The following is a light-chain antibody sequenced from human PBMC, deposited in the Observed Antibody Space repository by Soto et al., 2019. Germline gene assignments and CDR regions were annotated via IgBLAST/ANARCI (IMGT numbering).Light chain of an antibody. CDR3: SSYSSNTTPYV. CDR2: DVS. CDR1: SSDVGGYDY. V-gene: IGLV2-14*03. J-gene: IGLJ1*01. Sequence: QSALTRPASVSGSPGQSITISCTGSSSDVGGYDYVSWYQHHPGKAPKLMIHDVSHRPSGVSDRFSGSKSGNTASLTISGLQAEDEADYFCSSYSSNTTPYVFGTGTKVTVL.